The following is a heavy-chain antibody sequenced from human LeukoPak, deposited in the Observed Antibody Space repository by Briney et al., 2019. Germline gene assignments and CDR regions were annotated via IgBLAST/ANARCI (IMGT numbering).Heavy chain of an antibody. D-gene: IGHD6-13*01. J-gene: IGHJ4*02. CDR3: AKGSIAAADYYFDY. Sequence: GGSLRLSCAASGFTFSSYAMSWVRQAPGNGLEWVSATSGSGGSTYYADSVKGRFTISRDNSKNTLYLQMNSLRAGDTAVYYCAKGSIAAADYYFDYWGQGTLVTVSS. V-gene: IGHV3-23*01. CDR2: TSGSGGST. CDR1: GFTFSSYA.